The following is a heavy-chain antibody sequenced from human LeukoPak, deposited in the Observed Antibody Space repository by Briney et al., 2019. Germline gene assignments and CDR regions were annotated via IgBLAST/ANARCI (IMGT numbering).Heavy chain of an antibody. V-gene: IGHV3-30-3*01. CDR2: ISYDGSNK. J-gene: IGHJ4*02. CDR3: ASGLVGATRGDY. D-gene: IGHD1-26*01. Sequence: GGSLRLSCAASGFTFSSYAMHWVRQAPGKGLEWVAVISYDGSNKYYADSVKGRFTISRDNSKNTLYLQMNSLRAEDTAVYYCASGLVGATRGDYWGQGTLVTVSS. CDR1: GFTFSSYA.